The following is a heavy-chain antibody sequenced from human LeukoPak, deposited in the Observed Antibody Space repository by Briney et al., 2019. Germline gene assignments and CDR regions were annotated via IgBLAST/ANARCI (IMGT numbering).Heavy chain of an antibody. Sequence: GGSLRLSCAASGFTFSSYWMHWVRQAPGKGLVWVSRINSDGSTTSYADSVKGRITISRDNAKNTLYLQTNSLRAEDTAVYYCVGGSYYFDYWGQGTLVTVSS. D-gene: IGHD1-26*01. CDR1: GFTFSSYW. CDR2: INSDGSTT. V-gene: IGHV3-74*01. J-gene: IGHJ4*02. CDR3: VGGSYYFDY.